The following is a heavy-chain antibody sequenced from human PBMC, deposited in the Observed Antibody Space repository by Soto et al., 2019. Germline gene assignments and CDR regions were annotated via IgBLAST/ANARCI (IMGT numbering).Heavy chain of an antibody. J-gene: IGHJ6*02. V-gene: IGHV1-18*01. CDR2: ISAYNGNT. CDR3: ARVSTVWFGAYYYGMDV. Sequence: QVQLVQSGAEVKKPGASVKVSCKASGYTFTSYGINWVRQAPGQGLEWMGWISAYNGNTNYAPKLQGRVTMTTDTSTTTAYMELRSLRSDDTAVYYCARVSTVWFGAYYYGMDVWGPGTTVTVSS. D-gene: IGHD3-10*01. CDR1: GYTFTSYG.